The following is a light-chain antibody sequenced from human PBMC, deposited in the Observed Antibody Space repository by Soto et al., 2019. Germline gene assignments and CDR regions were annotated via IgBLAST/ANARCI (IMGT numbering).Light chain of an antibody. J-gene: IGKJ4*01. CDR1: QGISSW. Sequence: DIQMTQSPSSVSASVGDRFTITFRASQGISSWLDWYQQKPGKAPNLLIYGASSLQSGVPSRFSGSASGTDFTLTITSLQPEDFATYYCQQADSFPLTFGGGTKVDIK. V-gene: IGKV1-12*01. CDR2: GAS. CDR3: QQADSFPLT.